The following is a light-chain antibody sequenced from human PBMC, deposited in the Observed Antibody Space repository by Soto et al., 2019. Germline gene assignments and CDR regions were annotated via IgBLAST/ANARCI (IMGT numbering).Light chain of an antibody. Sequence: VIWMTQSPSLLSASTGDRVTISCRMSQGISSYLAWYQQKPGKSPKLLIHNAVILQWGVPSRFSGSMSGTDFTLSVSSLQPDDFATYICQQSYSIPFTFGPGTKVE. CDR2: NAV. CDR1: QGISSY. V-gene: IGKV1D-8*03. J-gene: IGKJ2*01. CDR3: QQSYSIPFT.